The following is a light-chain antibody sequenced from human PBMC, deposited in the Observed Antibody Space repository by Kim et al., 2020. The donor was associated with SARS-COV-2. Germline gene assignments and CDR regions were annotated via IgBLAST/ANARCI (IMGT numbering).Light chain of an antibody. Sequence: PGERATLSCRASQSVSTCLAWYHQKPGQAPRLLIYDASNRATGVPARFSGSGSGTDFTLTISSLQSEDFAVYYCQQRSNWPPALTFGGGTKVDIK. CDR1: QSVSTC. CDR3: QQRSNWPPALT. J-gene: IGKJ4*01. CDR2: DAS. V-gene: IGKV3-11*01.